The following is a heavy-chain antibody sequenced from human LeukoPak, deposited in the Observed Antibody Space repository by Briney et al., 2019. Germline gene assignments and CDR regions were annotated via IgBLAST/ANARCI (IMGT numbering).Heavy chain of an antibody. CDR3: ARLRGNTMVEY. V-gene: IGHV3-48*04. Sequence: GGSLRLSCAASGFTFSTYWMTWVRQAPGKGLEWVSYISGSGRTIYYANSVKGRFTISRDNAKNSLYLQMNSLRADDTAVYYCARLRGNTMVEYWGQGTLVTVSS. CDR2: ISGSGRTI. CDR1: GFTFSTYW. J-gene: IGHJ4*02. D-gene: IGHD3-10*01.